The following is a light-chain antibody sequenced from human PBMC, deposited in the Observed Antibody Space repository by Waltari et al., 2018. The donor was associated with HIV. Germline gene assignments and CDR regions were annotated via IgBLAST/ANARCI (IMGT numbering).Light chain of an antibody. CDR3: CSYAGSYIV. CDR2: DVR. J-gene: IGLJ1*01. V-gene: IGLV2-11*01. Sequence: QSALTQPRSVSGSPGQSVTISCPGTSSDVGAYNRVPCYQQHPGKAPKVLIYDVRERPAGVPDRFSGSKSANTASLTISGLQADDEADYHCCSYAGSYIVFGTGTKVTVL. CDR1: SSDVGAYNR.